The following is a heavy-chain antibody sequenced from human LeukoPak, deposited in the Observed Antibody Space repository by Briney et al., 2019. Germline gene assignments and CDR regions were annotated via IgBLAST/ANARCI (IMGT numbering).Heavy chain of an antibody. CDR3: ARDKNFFSNWFGP. V-gene: IGHV4-31*03. CDR1: GGSISSGGYD. D-gene: IGHD2/OR15-2a*01. J-gene: IGHJ5*02. Sequence: SQTLSLTCTVSGGSISSGGYDWSWIRQHPGKGLEWIGYIYYSGSTYYNPSLKSRVTISVDTSKNQFSLKLSSVTAADTAVYYCARDKNFFSNWFGPWGQGTLVTVSS. CDR2: IYYSGST.